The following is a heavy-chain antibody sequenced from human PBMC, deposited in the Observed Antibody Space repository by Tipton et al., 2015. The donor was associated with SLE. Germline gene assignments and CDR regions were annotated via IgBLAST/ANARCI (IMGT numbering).Heavy chain of an antibody. Sequence: TLSLTCTVSGGSVSSHYWSWIRQPPGKGLEWVGHIYTSGSTNDNPALKSRVTMSVDTSKNQFSLKLHSVTAADTAGYYCASVVPRGDYLGAFDIWGQGTMVTGSS. V-gene: IGHV4-4*07. D-gene: IGHD4-17*01. CDR3: ASVVPRGDYLGAFDI. J-gene: IGHJ3*02. CDR2: IYTSGST. CDR1: GGSVSSHY.